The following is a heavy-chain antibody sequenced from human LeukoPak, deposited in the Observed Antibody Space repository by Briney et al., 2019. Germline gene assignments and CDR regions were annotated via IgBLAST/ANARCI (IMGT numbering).Heavy chain of an antibody. CDR1: GGSISSYY. Sequence: SETLSLTCTVSGGSISSYYWSWIRQPPGKGLEWIGYIYYSGSTNYNPSLKSRVTISVDTSKNQFPLKLSSVTAADTAVYYCARVGYYGSGSYGMDVWGQGTTVTVSS. J-gene: IGHJ6*02. D-gene: IGHD3-10*01. CDR3: ARVGYYGSGSYGMDV. CDR2: IYYSGST. V-gene: IGHV4-59*01.